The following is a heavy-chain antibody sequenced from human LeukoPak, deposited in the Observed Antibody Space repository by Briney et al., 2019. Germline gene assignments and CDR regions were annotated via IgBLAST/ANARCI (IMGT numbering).Heavy chain of an antibody. V-gene: IGHV3-23*01. CDR1: GFTFSSSG. D-gene: IGHD3-10*01. CDR3: AKGYYGSGSYGWFDP. CDR2: ISGSGDRT. Sequence: GGTLRLSCAASGFTFSSSGMIWVRQAPGKGLEWVSAISGSGDRTYHADSVKGRFTISRDNSKNTLYLHMNSLRAEDTAVYYCAKGYYGSGSYGWFDPWGQGTLVTVSS. J-gene: IGHJ5*02.